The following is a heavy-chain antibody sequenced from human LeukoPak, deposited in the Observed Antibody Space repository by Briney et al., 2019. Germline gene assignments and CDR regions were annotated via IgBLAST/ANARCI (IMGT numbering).Heavy chain of an antibody. D-gene: IGHD2-2*01. J-gene: IGHJ6*03. CDR3: AREASGNIVVVPAAKYYYMDV. CDR1: GGSISSGGYY. CDR2: IYYSGST. V-gene: IGHV4-31*03. Sequence: PSETLFLTCTVSGGSISSGGYYWSWIRQHPGKGLEWIGYIYYSGSTYYNPSLKSRVTISVDTSKNQFSLKLSSVTAADTAVYYCAREASGNIVVVPAAKYYYMDVWGKGTTVTVSS.